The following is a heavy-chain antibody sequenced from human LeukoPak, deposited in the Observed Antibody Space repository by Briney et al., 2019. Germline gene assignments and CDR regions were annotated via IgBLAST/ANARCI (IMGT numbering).Heavy chain of an antibody. CDR1: GGSISSYY. J-gene: IGHJ4*02. CDR2: IYYSGST. Sequence: SETLSLTCTVSGGSISSYYWSWIRQPPGKGLEWIGYIYYSGSTKYNPSLKSRVNISVDTSKNQFSLKLSSVTAADTAVYYCARDKDTSSCLDYWGQGTLVTVSS. D-gene: IGHD6-13*01. V-gene: IGHV4-59*01. CDR3: ARDKDTSSCLDY.